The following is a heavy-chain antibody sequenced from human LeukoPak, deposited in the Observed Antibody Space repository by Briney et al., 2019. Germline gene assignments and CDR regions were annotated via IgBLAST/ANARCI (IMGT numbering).Heavy chain of an antibody. J-gene: IGHJ4*02. Sequence: GGSLRLSCAASGFTFSRNGMHWVRQAPGKGPEWVAFIRYDGSNKYYADSVKGRFTISRDNSKNTVYLQMNSLRAEDTAVYYCASEQYCSSTSCYEFDYWGQGTLVTVSS. CDR1: GFTFSRNG. CDR2: IRYDGSNK. CDR3: ASEQYCSSTSCYEFDY. D-gene: IGHD2-2*01. V-gene: IGHV3-30*02.